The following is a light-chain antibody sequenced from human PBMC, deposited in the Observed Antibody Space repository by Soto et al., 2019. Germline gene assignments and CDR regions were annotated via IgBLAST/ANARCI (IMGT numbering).Light chain of an antibody. CDR3: SSYTTSSTLVI. CDR1: SSDVGAYNY. Sequence: QSALTQPASVSGSPGQSITISCTGTSSDVGAYNYVSWYQHHPGKAPKLMISEVSNRPSGVSDRFSGSKSGNTASLTISGLQAEDEADYVCSSYTTSSTLVIFGGGTKLTVL. CDR2: EVS. J-gene: IGLJ2*01. V-gene: IGLV2-14*01.